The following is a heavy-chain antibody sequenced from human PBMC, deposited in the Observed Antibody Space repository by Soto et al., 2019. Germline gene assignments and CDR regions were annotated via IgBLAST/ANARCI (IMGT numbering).Heavy chain of an antibody. J-gene: IGHJ6*02. CDR2: IYYSGST. CDR1: GGSISGGGYY. Sequence: QVQLQELGPGLVKPSQTLSLTCTVSGGSISGGGYYWSWIRQHPGKGLEWIGYIYYSGSTYNNPSLKSRVTISVDTSKNQFSLKLSSVTAADTAVYYCARVGSRMGYSGFSSFLYYYYGMDVWGQGTTVTVSS. CDR3: ARVGSRMGYSGFSSFLYYYYGMDV. D-gene: IGHD5-12*01. V-gene: IGHV4-31*03.